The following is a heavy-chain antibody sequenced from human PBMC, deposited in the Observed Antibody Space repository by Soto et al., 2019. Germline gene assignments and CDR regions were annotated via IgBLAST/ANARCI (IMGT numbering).Heavy chain of an antibody. J-gene: IGHJ6*03. V-gene: IGHV1-18*01. CDR3: ARDGACYCSGGSCSPKHYYYYYMDV. Sequence: ASVKVSCKASGYTFTSYGISWVRQAPGQGLEWMGWISAYNGNTNYAQKLQGRVTMTTDTSTSTAFMVLRILRSDDTVVYYCARDGACYCSGGSCSPKHYYYYYMDVWGKGTTVTVSS. D-gene: IGHD2-15*01. CDR1: GYTFTSYG. CDR2: ISAYNGNT.